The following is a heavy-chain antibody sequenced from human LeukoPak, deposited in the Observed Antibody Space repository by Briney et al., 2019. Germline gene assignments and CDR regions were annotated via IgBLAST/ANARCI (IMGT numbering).Heavy chain of an antibody. CDR1: GFTFSSYG. CDR3: AKEYGSSWYETYY. D-gene: IGHD6-13*01. Sequence: QPGRSLRLSCAASGFTFSSYGMHWVRQAPGKGLEWVAVISYDGSNKYYADSVKGRFTISRDNSKNTLYLQMNSLRAEDTAVYYCAKEYGSSWYETYYWGQGTLVTVSS. J-gene: IGHJ4*02. CDR2: ISYDGSNK. V-gene: IGHV3-30*18.